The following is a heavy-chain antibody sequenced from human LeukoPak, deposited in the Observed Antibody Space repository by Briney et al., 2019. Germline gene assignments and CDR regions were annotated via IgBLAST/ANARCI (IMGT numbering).Heavy chain of an antibody. Sequence: SETLSLTCAVYGGSFSGYSCSCIPQPPGKGLEWIGEINHSGSTNYNTSLKSRVTLSVDTSKNQFSLRLSSLTAADTAVYYCARARYCSGGSCYSRRLSAFDFWGQGTMVTVSS. CDR3: ARARYCSGGSCYSRRLSAFDF. D-gene: IGHD2-15*01. J-gene: IGHJ3*01. V-gene: IGHV4-34*01. CDR1: GGSFSGYS. CDR2: INHSGST.